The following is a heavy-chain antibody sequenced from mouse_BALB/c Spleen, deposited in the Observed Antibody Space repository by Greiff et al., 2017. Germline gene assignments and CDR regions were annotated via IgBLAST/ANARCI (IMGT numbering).Heavy chain of an antibody. CDR3: ALANWDVAWFAY. D-gene: IGHD4-1*01. J-gene: IGHJ3*01. CDR2: IDPANGNT. CDR1: GFNIKDTY. Sequence: VQLQQSGAELVKPGASVKLSCTASGFNIKDTYMHWVKQRPEQGLEWIGRIDPANGNTKYDPKFQGKATITADTSSNTAYLQLSSLTSEDTAVYYCALANWDVAWFAYWGQGTLVTVSA. V-gene: IGHV14-3*02.